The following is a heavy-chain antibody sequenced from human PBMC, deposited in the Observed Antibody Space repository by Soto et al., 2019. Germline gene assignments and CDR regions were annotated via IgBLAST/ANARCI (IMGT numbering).Heavy chain of an antibody. Sequence: PSETLSLTCTVSGGSISSGDYYWSWIRQPPGKGLEWIGYIYYSGSTYYNPSLKSRVTISVDASKNQFSLKLSSVTAADTAVYYCARIAARHSDDLFDYWGQGTLVTVSS. CDR1: GGSISSGDYY. V-gene: IGHV4-30-4*01. J-gene: IGHJ4*02. CDR2: IYYSGST. CDR3: ARIAARHSDDLFDY. D-gene: IGHD6-6*01.